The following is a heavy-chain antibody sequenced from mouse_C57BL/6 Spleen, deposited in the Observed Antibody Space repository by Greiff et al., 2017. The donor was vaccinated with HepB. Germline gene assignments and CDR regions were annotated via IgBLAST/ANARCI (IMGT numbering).Heavy chain of an antibody. V-gene: IGHV5-4*03. J-gene: IGHJ2*01. Sequence: DVMLVESGGGLVKPGGSLKLSCAASGFTFSSYAMSWVRQTPEKRLEWVATISDGGSYTYYPDNVKGRFTISRDNAKNNLYLQMSHLKSEDTAMYYCARRRGFDYWGQGTTLTVSS. CDR2: ISDGGSYT. CDR3: ARRRGFDY. CDR1: GFTFSSYA.